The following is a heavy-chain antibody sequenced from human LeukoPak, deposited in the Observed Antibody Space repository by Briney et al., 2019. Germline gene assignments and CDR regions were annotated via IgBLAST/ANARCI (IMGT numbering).Heavy chain of an antibody. CDR1: GGSFSGYY. CDR2: INHSGST. Sequence: PSETLSLTCAVYGGSFSGYYWSWIRQPPGKGLEWIGEINHSGSTNYNPSLKSRVTISVDTSKNQFSLKLSSVTAADTAVYYCARGLTNSHYDSSGYYYYWGQGTLVTVSS. CDR3: ARGLTNSHYDSSGYYYY. J-gene: IGHJ4*02. D-gene: IGHD3-22*01. V-gene: IGHV4-34*01.